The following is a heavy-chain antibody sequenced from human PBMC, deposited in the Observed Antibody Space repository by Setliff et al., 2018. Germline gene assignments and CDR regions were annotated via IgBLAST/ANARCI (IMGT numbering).Heavy chain of an antibody. V-gene: IGHV1-69*05. J-gene: IGHJ4*02. CDR1: GGTFSTYA. CDR2: IIPIFGTA. CDR3: ARQLPQLAPLDY. D-gene: IGHD2-2*01. Sequence: SVKVSCKASGGTFSTYAISWARQAPGQGLEWMGVIIPIFGTANYAQKFQGRVTITTDESTSTAYMELSSLRSEDTAVYYCARQLPQLAPLDYWGQGTLVTVSS.